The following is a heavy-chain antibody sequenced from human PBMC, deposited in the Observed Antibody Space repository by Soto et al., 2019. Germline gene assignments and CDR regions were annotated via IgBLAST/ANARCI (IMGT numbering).Heavy chain of an antibody. CDR3: ARAVSGVLEC. D-gene: IGHD6-19*01. CDR1: VFNFGNFG. Sequence: AGSLRLSCVSSVFNFGNFGMHCVRQAPGKWLEWLTVISNDENIKQDSVRGRFAIARDNSKNTLYLHLTSLRAEDTAIYYCARAVSGVLECWGQGTLVIVSS. CDR2: ISNDENIK. J-gene: IGHJ4*02. V-gene: IGHV3-33*01.